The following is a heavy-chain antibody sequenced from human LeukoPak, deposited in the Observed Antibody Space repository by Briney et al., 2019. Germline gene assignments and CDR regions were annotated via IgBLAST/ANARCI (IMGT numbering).Heavy chain of an antibody. Sequence: PSETLSLTCAVSGGSISSGGYSWSWIRQPPGKGLEWIGYIYHSGGTYYNPSLKSRVTISVGRSKNQFSLKLSSVTAADTAVYYCGRYNYYGDYGFDYWGQGTLVTVSS. CDR3: GRYNYYGDYGFDY. D-gene: IGHD4-17*01. J-gene: IGHJ4*02. CDR2: IYHSGGT. V-gene: IGHV4-30-2*01. CDR1: GGSISSGGYS.